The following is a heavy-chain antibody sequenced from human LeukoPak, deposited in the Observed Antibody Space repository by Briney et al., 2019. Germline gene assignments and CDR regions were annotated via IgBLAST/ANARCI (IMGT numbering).Heavy chain of an antibody. D-gene: IGHD3-22*01. V-gene: IGHV1-2*06. CDR1: GYTFTSYG. Sequence: GASVKVSCKASGYTFTSYGISWVRQAPGQGLEWMGRINPNSGGTNYAQKFQGRVTMTRDTSISTAYMELSRLRSDDTAVYYCARGHYYYDSSGYWFSYWGQGTLVTVSS. CDR3: ARGHYYYDSSGYWFSY. J-gene: IGHJ4*02. CDR2: INPNSGGT.